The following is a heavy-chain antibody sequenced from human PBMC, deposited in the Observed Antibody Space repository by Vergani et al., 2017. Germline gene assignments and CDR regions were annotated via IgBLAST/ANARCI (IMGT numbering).Heavy chain of an antibody. CDR3: ARDRVLYDSSGLRGMDV. CDR1: GYTFTGYY. CDR2: INPNSGGT. Sequence: QVQLVQSGAEVKKPGASVKVSCKASGYTFTGYYMHWVRQAPGQGREWMGWINPNSGGTNYAQKFQGWVTMTRDTSISTAYMELSRLRSDDTAVYYCARDRVLYDSSGLRGMDVWGQGTTVTVSS. V-gene: IGHV1-2*04. D-gene: IGHD3-22*01. J-gene: IGHJ6*02.